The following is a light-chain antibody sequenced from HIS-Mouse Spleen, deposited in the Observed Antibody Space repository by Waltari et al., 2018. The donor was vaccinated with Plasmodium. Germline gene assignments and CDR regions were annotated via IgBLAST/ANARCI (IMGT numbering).Light chain of an antibody. J-gene: IGLJ1*01. Sequence: SYELTPPPSVSVSPGQTARITCSGDALPTPYASWYQQKPGQAPVLVIYKDSERPSGIPERFSGSSSGTTVTLTISGVQAEDEADYYCQSADSSGTYVFGTGTKVTVL. CDR2: KDS. CDR1: ALPTPY. CDR3: QSADSSGTYV. V-gene: IGLV3-25*03.